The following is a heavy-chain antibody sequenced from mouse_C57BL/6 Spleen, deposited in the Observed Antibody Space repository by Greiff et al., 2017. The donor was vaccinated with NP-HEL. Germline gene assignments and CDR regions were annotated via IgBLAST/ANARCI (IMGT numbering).Heavy chain of an antibody. Sequence: EVHLVESGGGLVKPGGSLKLSCAASGFTFSDYGMHWVRQAPEKGLEWVAYISSGSGTIYYADTVKGRCTISRDNAKNTLFLQMTSLRTEDTAMYYCARRIGTGYFDVWGTGTTVTVSS. CDR2: ISSGSGTI. CDR3: ARRIGTGYFDV. CDR1: GFTFSDYG. J-gene: IGHJ1*03. V-gene: IGHV5-17*01. D-gene: IGHD4-1*01.